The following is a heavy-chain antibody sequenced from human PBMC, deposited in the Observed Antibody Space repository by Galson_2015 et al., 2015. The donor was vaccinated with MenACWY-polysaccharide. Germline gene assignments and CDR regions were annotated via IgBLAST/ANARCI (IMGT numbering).Heavy chain of an antibody. CDR3: AHSRGGVLVPFDY. J-gene: IGHJ4*02. V-gene: IGHV2-5*01. CDR2: IYWNNDD. D-gene: IGHD3-16*01. Sequence: PALVKPTQTLTLTCTFSGFSLSTGGVGVAWLRQPPGEALEWLALIYWNNDDHYSPSLKNRLTITKDTSKSQVVLTMTNMDPVDTATYYCAHSRGGVLVPFDYWGQGILVAVAS. CDR1: GFSLSTGGVG.